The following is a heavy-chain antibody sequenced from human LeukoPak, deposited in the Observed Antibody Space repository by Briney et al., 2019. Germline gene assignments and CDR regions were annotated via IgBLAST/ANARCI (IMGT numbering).Heavy chain of an antibody. CDR3: ARGSDGWFAFDY. CDR2: IYSTGGK. V-gene: IGHV3-66*01. J-gene: IGHJ4*02. Sequence: GGSLRLSCAASEFPVSTKYMSWVRQAPGKGLEWVSIIYSTGGKYYADSVKGRFTISRDNSKHTLYLQMNSLRGEDTAVYYCARGSDGWFAFDYWGQGILVTVSS. D-gene: IGHD6-19*01. CDR1: EFPVSTKY.